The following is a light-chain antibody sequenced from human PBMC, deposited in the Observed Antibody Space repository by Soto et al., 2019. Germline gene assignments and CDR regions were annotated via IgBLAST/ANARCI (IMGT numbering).Light chain of an antibody. Sequence: QSALTQPASVSGSPGQSITISCTGTSGDIGSYNRVSWYQQHPGKAPKLIIYEVTDRPSGVSNRFSGSKSGNTASLTISGLQAEDEAEYYCSSYTNINTRAGVFGTGTKLPVL. CDR3: SSYTNINTRAGV. V-gene: IGLV2-14*01. CDR1: SGDIGSYNR. J-gene: IGLJ1*01. CDR2: EVT.